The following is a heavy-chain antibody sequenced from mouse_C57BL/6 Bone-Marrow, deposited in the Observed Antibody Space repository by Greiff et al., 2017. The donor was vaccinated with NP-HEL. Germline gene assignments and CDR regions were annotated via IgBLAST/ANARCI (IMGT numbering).Heavy chain of an antibody. V-gene: IGHV5-4*01. D-gene: IGHD2-3*01. J-gene: IGHJ3*01. CDR1: GFTFSSYA. CDR2: ISDGGSYT. CDR3: ARDFYPAWFAY. Sequence: EVQVVESGGGLVKPGGSLKLSCAASGFTFSSYAMSWVRQTPEKRLEWVATISDGGSYTYYPDNVKGRFTISRDNAKNNLYLQMSHLKSEDTAMYYCARDFYPAWFAYWGQGTLVTVSA.